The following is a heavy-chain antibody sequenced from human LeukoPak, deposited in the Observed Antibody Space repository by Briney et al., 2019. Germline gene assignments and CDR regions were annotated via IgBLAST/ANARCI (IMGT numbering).Heavy chain of an antibody. CDR3: ARAGDYYDILTGYDRFDY. J-gene: IGHJ4*02. CDR2: MNPNSGNT. Sequence: GASVKVSCKASGYTFTSYDINWVRQATGQGLEWMGWMNPNSGNTGYAQKFQGRVTMTRNTSISTAYMELSSLRSEDTAVYYCARAGDYYDILTGYDRFDYWGQGTLVTVSS. CDR1: GYTFTSYD. V-gene: IGHV1-8*01. D-gene: IGHD3-9*01.